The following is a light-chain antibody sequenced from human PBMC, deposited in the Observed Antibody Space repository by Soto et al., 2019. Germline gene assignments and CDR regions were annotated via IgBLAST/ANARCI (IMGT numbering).Light chain of an antibody. CDR3: QHIGT. CDR1: QSVRSN. V-gene: IGKV3-15*01. CDR2: GAS. Sequence: EIVMTQSPATLSVSPGERATLSCSASQSVRSNLAWYQQKRGQAPMLLLYGASTRATGIPARFSGSGSGTEFTLTISSLQYEDFAVYYCQHIGTFGGGTKVEIK. J-gene: IGKJ4*01.